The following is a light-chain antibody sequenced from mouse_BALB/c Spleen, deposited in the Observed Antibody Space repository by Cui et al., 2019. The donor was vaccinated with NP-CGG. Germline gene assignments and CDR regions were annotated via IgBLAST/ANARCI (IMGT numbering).Light chain of an antibody. J-gene: IGLJ1*01. CDR3: ALWYSNHWV. V-gene: IGLV1*01. CDR1: TGAVATSNY. CDR2: GTN. Sequence: QAVVTQESALTTSPGETLTLTCRSSTGAVATSNYANWVQEKPDHLFTGLLGGTNNRAPGVPARFSGSLIGDKAALTIRGAQTEDEAIYFCALWYSNHWVFGGGTKLTVL.